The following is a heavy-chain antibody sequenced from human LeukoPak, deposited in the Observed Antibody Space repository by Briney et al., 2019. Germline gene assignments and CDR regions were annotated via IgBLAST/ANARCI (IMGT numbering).Heavy chain of an antibody. Sequence: ASVKVSCKASGYTFTGYYMHWVRQAPGQGLEWMGCINPNIGGTNYAQKFQGRLTMTRDTSISPAYMELSRLRADDTAVYYCARAAEQWLTNWFDSWGQGTLVTVSS. D-gene: IGHD6-19*01. CDR2: INPNIGGT. J-gene: IGHJ5*01. CDR1: GYTFTGYY. V-gene: IGHV1-2*02. CDR3: ARAAEQWLTNWFDS.